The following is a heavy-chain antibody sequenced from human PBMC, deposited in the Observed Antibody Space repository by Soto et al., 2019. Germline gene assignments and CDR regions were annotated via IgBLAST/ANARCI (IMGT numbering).Heavy chain of an antibody. J-gene: IGHJ4*02. CDR3: ARGLRYCSSTSCYCLDY. D-gene: IGHD2-2*01. CDR2: ISAYNGNT. Sequence: ASVKVSCKASGYTFTSYGISWVRQAPGQGLEWMGWISAYNGNTNYAQKLQGRVTMTTDTSTSTAYMELRSLRSDDTAVYYCARGLRYCSSTSCYCLDYWGQGTLVTVSS. V-gene: IGHV1-18*01. CDR1: GYTFTSYG.